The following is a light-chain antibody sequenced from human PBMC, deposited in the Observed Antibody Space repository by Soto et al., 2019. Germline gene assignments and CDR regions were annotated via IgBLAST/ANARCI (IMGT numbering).Light chain of an antibody. J-gene: IGLJ3*02. CDR1: NIGSKN. CDR2: RDS. Sequence: SYELTQPLSGSVALGQTARITCGGNNIGSKNVHWYQQKPGQAPVLVIFRDSNRPSGIPERFSGSNSGNTATLTISRAQAGDEADYYCHVWDYTTAVFGGGTKLTVL. CDR3: HVWDYTTAV. V-gene: IGLV3-9*01.